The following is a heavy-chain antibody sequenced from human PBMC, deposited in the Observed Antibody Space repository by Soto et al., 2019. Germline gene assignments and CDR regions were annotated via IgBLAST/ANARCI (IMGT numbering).Heavy chain of an antibody. Sequence: SETLSLTCAVSGGSISSSNWWSWVRQPPGKGLEWIGEIYHSGSTTYDSSLKSRVTISIDTSKRQSSLKLTSVTTADTAVYYCARDPVDGYSFFDYWGQGILVTVSS. CDR1: GGSISSSNW. CDR2: IYHSGST. J-gene: IGHJ4*02. V-gene: IGHV4-4*02. CDR3: ARDPVDGYSFFDY. D-gene: IGHD2-15*01.